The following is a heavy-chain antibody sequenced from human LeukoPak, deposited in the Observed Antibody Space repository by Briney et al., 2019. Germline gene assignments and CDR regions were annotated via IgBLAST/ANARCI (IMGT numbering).Heavy chain of an antibody. J-gene: IGHJ5*02. V-gene: IGHV4-39*07. CDR2: IYYSGST. CDR3: ARDVTDGDYVDWFDP. CDR1: GGSISSSSYY. Sequence: SETLSLTCTVSGGSISSSSYYWGWIRQPPGKGLEWIGSIYYSGSTNYNPSLKSRVTISVDTSKNQFSLKLSSVTAADTAVYYCARDVTDGDYVDWFDPWGQGTLVTVSS. D-gene: IGHD4-17*01.